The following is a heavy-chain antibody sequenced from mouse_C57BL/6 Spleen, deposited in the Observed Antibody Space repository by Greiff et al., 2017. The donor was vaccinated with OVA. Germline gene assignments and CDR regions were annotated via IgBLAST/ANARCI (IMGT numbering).Heavy chain of an antibody. J-gene: IGHJ1*03. D-gene: IGHD2-3*01. CDR1: GYTFTDYN. CDR2: INPNNGGT. Sequence: VQLKQSGPELVKPGASVKIPCKASGYTFTDYNMDWVKQSHGKSLEWIGDINPNNGGTIYNQKFKGKATLTVDKSSSTAYMELRSLTSEDTAVYYCARRNDGYYTSYWYFDVWGTGTTVTVSS. CDR3: ARRNDGYYTSYWYFDV. V-gene: IGHV1-18*01.